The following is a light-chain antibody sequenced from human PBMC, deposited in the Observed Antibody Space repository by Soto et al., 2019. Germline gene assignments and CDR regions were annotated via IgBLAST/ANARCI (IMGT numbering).Light chain of an antibody. Sequence: QSVLTQPASVSGSPGQSITISCTGTNSDLGTYNLVSWYQQHPGKAPKTIIYEVTKRPSGVSKRFSGSKSGNTASLTISGLQAEDEADYYCCSYVGSNIFYVFGNGTKLTVL. CDR3: CSYVGSNIFYV. V-gene: IGLV2-23*02. J-gene: IGLJ1*01. CDR1: NSDLGTYNL. CDR2: EVT.